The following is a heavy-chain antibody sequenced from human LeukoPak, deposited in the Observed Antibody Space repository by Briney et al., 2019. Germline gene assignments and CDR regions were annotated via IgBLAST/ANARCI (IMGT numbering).Heavy chain of an antibody. CDR2: IYPGDSDT. CDR3: ARLSVDGMDV. CDR1: GYSFSTYW. Sequence: GESLKISCKGSGYSFSTYWIGWVRQMPGKGLEWMGIIYPGDSDTRYSPSFQGQVTMSADKSISAAYLQWSSLKASDTAMYYCARLSVDGMDVWGQGTTVTVSS. V-gene: IGHV5-51*01. J-gene: IGHJ6*02. D-gene: IGHD2-15*01.